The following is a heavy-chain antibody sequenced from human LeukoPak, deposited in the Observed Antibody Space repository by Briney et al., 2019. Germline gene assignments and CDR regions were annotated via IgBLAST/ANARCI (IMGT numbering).Heavy chain of an antibody. CDR2: INAGNGNT. J-gene: IGHJ5*02. Sequence: GESLKISCKGSGYSFTSYWIGWVRQAPGQRLEWMGWINAGNGNTKYSQKFQGRVTITRDTSASTAYMELSSLRSEDTAVYYCARGLSIAVAGRGSDNWFDPWGQGTLVTVSS. CDR1: GYSFTSYW. CDR3: ARGLSIAVAGRGSDNWFDP. V-gene: IGHV1-3*01. D-gene: IGHD6-19*01.